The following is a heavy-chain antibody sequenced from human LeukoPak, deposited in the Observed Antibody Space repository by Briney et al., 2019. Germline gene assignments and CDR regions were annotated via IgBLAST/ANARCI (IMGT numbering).Heavy chain of an antibody. CDR2: INHSGST. D-gene: IGHD2-15*01. Sequence: SETLSLTCAVYGGSFSGYYWSWIRQPPGKGLEWIGEINHSGSTNYNPSLKSRVTISVDTSKNQFSLKLSSVTAADTAVYYCARDSGMVAAGYYFDYWGQGTLVTVSS. J-gene: IGHJ4*02. V-gene: IGHV4-34*01. CDR1: GGSFSGYY. CDR3: ARDSGMVAAGYYFDY.